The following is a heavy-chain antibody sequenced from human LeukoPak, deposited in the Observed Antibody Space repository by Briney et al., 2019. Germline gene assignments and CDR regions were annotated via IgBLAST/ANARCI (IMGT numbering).Heavy chain of an antibody. Sequence: VASVKVSCKASGYTFTSYDINLVRQATGQGLEWMGWINPNSGGTNYAQKFQGRVTMTRDTSISTAYMELSRLRSDDTAVYYCARDSLFDYWGQGTLVTVSS. CDR2: INPNSGGT. CDR3: ARDSLFDY. CDR1: GYTFTSYD. V-gene: IGHV1-2*02. J-gene: IGHJ4*02.